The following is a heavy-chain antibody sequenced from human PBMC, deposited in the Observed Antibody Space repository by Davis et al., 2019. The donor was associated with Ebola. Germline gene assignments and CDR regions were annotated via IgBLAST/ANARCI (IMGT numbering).Heavy chain of an antibody. D-gene: IGHD1-20*01. CDR2: IIPILGIA. CDR3: ARDLRYNWNQYGPGDY. CDR1: GGTFSSYA. J-gene: IGHJ4*02. V-gene: IGHV1-69*04. Sequence: SVKVSCKASGGTFSSYAISWVRQAPGQGLEWMGRIIPILGIANYAQKFQGRVTITADKSTSTAYMELSSLRSEDTAVYYCARDLRYNWNQYGPGDYWGQGTLVTVSS.